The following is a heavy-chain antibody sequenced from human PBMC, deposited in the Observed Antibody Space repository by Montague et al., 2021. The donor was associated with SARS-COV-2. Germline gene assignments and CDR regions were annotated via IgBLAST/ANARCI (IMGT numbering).Heavy chain of an antibody. CDR2: ILYNGTA. CDR3: SRGNGWYQP. CDR1: GSSISGYF. J-gene: IGHJ5*02. Sequence: SETLSLTCSVSGSSISGYFWSWVRQPPGQGLEWIGYILYNGTATYNPALRSRLTMSVDMSRNQFSLELRSMTVTDTASYYCSRGNGWYQPWGRGTLVTVSS. D-gene: IGHD2-8*01. V-gene: IGHV4-59*13.